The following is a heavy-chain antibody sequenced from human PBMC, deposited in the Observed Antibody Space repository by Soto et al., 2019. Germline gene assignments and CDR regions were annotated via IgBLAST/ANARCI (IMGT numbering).Heavy chain of an antibody. Sequence: PGESLKISCKGSGYSFPRYWISWVRQMPGKGLEWMGRIDPSDSYTSYSPSFQGHVTISVDKSISTAYLQWSSLKASDTAMFYCWKHAPSRGIVASWGQGTLVTVYS. V-gene: IGHV5-10-1*01. J-gene: IGHJ4*02. CDR1: GYSFPRYW. CDR3: WKHAPSRGIVAS. D-gene: IGHD6-13*01. CDR2: IDPSDSYT.